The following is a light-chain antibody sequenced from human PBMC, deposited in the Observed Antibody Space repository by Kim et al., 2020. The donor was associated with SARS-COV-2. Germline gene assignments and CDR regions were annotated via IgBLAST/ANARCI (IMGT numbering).Light chain of an antibody. CDR3: DSRDSSGNHWL. CDR1: SLRYYY. V-gene: IGLV3-19*01. J-gene: IGLJ3*02. Sequence: LVQTVTITCQGGSLRYYYATWYQQKPGQAPVVVIYGKNNRPSGIPDRFSGSRSGNTASLTITGTQAEDEADYYCDSRDSSGNHWLFGGGTQLTVL. CDR2: GKN.